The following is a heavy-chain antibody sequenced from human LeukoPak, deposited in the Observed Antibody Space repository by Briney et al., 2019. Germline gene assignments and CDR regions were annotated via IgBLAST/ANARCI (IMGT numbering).Heavy chain of an antibody. CDR2: IIPIFGTA. V-gene: IGHV1-69*06. Sequence: ASVKVSCKASGGTFSSYAISWVRRAPGQGLEWMGGIIPIFGTANYAQKFQGRVTITADKSTSTAYMELSSLRSEDTAVYYCARTTAMDLYYFDYWGQGTLVTVSS. CDR3: ARTTAMDLYYFDY. D-gene: IGHD5-18*01. J-gene: IGHJ4*02. CDR1: GGTFSSYA.